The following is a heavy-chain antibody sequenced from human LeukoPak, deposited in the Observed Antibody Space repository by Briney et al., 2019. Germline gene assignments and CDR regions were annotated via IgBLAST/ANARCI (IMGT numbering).Heavy chain of an antibody. CDR3: ARQRARYSYGLFFDY. Sequence: SVKVSCKASGGTFSSYAISWVRQAPGQGLEWMGGIIPIFGTANYAQKFQGRVTITTDESTSTAYMELSSLRSEDTAVYYCARQRARYSYGLFFDYWGQGTLVTVSS. CDR1: GGTFSSYA. J-gene: IGHJ4*02. V-gene: IGHV1-69*05. CDR2: IIPIFGTA. D-gene: IGHD5-18*01.